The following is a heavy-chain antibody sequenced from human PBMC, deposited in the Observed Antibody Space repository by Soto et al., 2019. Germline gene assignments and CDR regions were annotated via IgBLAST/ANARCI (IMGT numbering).Heavy chain of an antibody. Sequence: QVQLVQSGAEVKKPGASVKVSCKASGYTFTVYAIHWVRQAPGRRLEWLGWINGDNGETKYAQKFQGRVTITRETSATTAYMELTSLGSENTALYHFARGYCSSNSCQYYVDFWGQGTPVTVS. D-gene: IGHD2-2*01. J-gene: IGHJ4*02. CDR3: ARGYCSSNSCQYYVDF. CDR2: INGDNGET. CDR1: GYTFTVYA. V-gene: IGHV1-3*01.